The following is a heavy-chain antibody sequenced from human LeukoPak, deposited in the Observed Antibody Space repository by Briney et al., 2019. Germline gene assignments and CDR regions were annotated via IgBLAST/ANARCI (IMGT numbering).Heavy chain of an antibody. J-gene: IGHJ4*02. V-gene: IGHV4-59*01. Sequence: SETLSLTCSVSGGSINSGHWSWLRQPPGKGLEWIGLLYPSGSTNYNPSLESRVTISVDTSRTQFSLKLSSMTAADTAVYYCAGGHYPLEYWGQGTLVTVSS. CDR1: GGSINSGH. CDR2: LYPSGST. CDR3: AGGHYPLEY. D-gene: IGHD1-26*01.